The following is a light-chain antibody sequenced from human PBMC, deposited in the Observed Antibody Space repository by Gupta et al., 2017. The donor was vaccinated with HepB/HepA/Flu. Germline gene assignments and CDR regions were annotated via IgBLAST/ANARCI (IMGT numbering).Light chain of an antibody. J-gene: IGLJ3*02. CDR3: QNSSTGGWV. V-gene: IGLV4-69*01. Sequence: LVLTQSPSASASLGASVKLTCTLSSGYNIYAIAWHQQQPEKGPRYLMILYRDGTHTKGDGIPYCVSGSGSAAALSINRSRVEAEDDYYYSSQNSSTGGWVFGGGTKLTVL. CDR2: LYRDGTH. CDR1: SGYNIYA.